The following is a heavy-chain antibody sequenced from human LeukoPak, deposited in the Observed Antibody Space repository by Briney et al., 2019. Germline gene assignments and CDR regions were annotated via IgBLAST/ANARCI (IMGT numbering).Heavy chain of an antibody. Sequence: PGGSLRLSCAASGFTFSTYAMHWVRQAPGKGLEWVAVISYDGSNKYYADSVKGRFTISRDNSKSTLYLQMNSLRSEDTAVYYCAGIAAAGTGSHFDHWGQGTLVTVSS. CDR3: AGIAAAGTGSHFDH. CDR2: ISYDGSNK. V-gene: IGHV3-30-3*01. D-gene: IGHD6-13*01. J-gene: IGHJ4*02. CDR1: GFTFSTYA.